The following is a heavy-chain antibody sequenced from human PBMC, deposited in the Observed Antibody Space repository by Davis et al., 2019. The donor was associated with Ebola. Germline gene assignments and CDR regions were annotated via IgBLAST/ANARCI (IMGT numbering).Heavy chain of an antibody. J-gene: IGHJ4*02. CDR1: GGSISSGGYY. Sequence: SETLSLTCTVSGGSISSGGYYWSWIRQPPGKGLEWIGEINHSGSTNYNPSLKSRVTISVDTSKNQFSLKLSSVTAADTAVYYCARGPAGRFDYWGQGTLVTVSS. CDR3: ARGPAGRFDY. CDR2: INHSGST. D-gene: IGHD6-19*01. V-gene: IGHV4-39*07.